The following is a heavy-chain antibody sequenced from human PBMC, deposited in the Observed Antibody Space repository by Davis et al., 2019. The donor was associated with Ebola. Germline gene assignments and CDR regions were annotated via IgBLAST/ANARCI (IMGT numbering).Heavy chain of an antibody. J-gene: IGHJ6*02. CDR3: ARDYGDYAYYYYGMDV. CDR2: ISAYNGNT. Sequence: ASVKVSCKASGYTFTTYGISWVRQAPGQGLEWMGWISAYNGNTNYAQKLQGRVTMTTDTSTSTAYMELRSLRSDDTAVYYCARDYGDYAYYYYGMDVWGQGTTVTVSS. V-gene: IGHV1-18*04. D-gene: IGHD4-17*01. CDR1: GYTFTTYG.